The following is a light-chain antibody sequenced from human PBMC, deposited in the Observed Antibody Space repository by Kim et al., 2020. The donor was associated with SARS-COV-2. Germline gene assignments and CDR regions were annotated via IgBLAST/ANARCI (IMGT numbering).Light chain of an antibody. CDR3: QQYVSSPPT. V-gene: IGKV3-20*01. Sequence: EIVLTQSPGTLPLSPGERATLSCRASQSVSSRHLAWYQQKPGQAPRLLIYGASSRATGIPDRFSGSGSGTDFTLTISRLEPEDFAVYYCQQYVSSPPTFGQGTRLEIK. CDR1: QSVSSRH. CDR2: GAS. J-gene: IGKJ5*01.